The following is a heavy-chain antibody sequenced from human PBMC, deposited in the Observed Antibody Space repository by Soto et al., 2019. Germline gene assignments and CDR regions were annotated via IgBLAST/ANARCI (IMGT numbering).Heavy chain of an antibody. D-gene: IGHD6-13*01. CDR3: ANVADRSSWPYFYGMDV. CDR1: GFTFSAYA. V-gene: IGHV3-23*01. CDR2: VSGSGDS. J-gene: IGHJ6*02. Sequence: EVQLLESGGGLVLPGGSLRLSCEASGFTFSAYAMTWVRQAPGKGLDWVSTVSGSGDSYYADSVKGRFTISRDNSKNTLFLHMHSLRAEDTAVYYCANVADRSSWPYFYGMDVWGQGTTVTVSS.